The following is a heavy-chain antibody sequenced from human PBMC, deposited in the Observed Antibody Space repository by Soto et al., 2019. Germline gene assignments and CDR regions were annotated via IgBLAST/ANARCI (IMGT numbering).Heavy chain of an antibody. D-gene: IGHD3-9*01. CDR2: IYASGRT. CDR1: GVSITPYF. V-gene: IGHV4-4*07. Sequence: SETLSLTCTFSGVSITPYFWSWIRQPAGEAPEWLGHIYASGRTTYNPSLKSRVTMFVSQTQVSLRLTSVTAADTAVYHCARHFDVDPSLDHYYFDLWGRGALVTVSS. J-gene: IGHJ2*01. CDR3: ARHFDVDPSLDHYYFDL.